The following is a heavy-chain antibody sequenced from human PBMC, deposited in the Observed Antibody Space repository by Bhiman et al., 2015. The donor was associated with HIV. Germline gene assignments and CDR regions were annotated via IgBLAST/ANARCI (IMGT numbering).Heavy chain of an antibody. Sequence: VQLVESGGGLVKPGGSLRLSCAASQFTFSSYSMNWVRQAPGKGLEWVSSISGTSSYIYYSYSVKGRFTISRDNAKNSLYLQMNSLRAEDTAVYYCAREFYTDPFAFDIWGQGTMVTVSS. CDR3: AREFYTDPFAFDI. CDR2: ISGTSSYI. CDR1: QFTFSSYS. J-gene: IGHJ3*02. V-gene: IGHV3-21*01.